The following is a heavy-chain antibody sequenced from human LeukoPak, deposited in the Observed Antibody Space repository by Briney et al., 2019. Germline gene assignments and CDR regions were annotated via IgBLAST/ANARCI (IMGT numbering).Heavy chain of an antibody. CDR2: ISYDGNNK. V-gene: IGHV3-30*03. CDR1: GFIFNNHG. CDR3: ARDRSMYFYGMDV. Sequence: GGSLRLSCVASGFIFNNHGMHWVRQAPGKGLEWVAVISYDGNNKYYTDSVKGRFAISSDNPRNTLYLQMNSLRAEDTAVYYCARDRSMYFYGMDVWGQGTTVTVSS. J-gene: IGHJ6*02.